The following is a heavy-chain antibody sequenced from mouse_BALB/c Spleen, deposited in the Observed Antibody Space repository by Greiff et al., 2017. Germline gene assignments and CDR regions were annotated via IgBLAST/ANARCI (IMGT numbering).Heavy chain of an antibody. CDR3: ARAGYYVNYDMDY. CDR2: IWAGGST. CDR1: GFSLTSYG. Sequence: QVQLQQSGPGLVAPSQSLSITCTVSGFSLTSYGVHWVRQPPGKGLEWLGVIWAGGSTNYNSALMSRLSISKDNSKSQVFLKMNSLQTDDTAMYYCARAGYYVNYDMDYWGQGTSVTVSS. J-gene: IGHJ4*01. V-gene: IGHV2-9*02. D-gene: IGHD2-3*01.